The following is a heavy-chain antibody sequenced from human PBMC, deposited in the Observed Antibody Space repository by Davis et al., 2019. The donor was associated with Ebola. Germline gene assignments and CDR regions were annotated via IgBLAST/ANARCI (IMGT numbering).Heavy chain of an antibody. CDR2: NSPSGDDT. Sequence: ASVKVSCKASGGTFSSYAIGWVRQAPGQGLEWMGVNSPSGDDTAYAQKFQGRVTMTRDTSTSTVYMELSSLIFEDTAMYYCALDHLNDDAFDMWGQGTMVIVSS. CDR3: ALDHLNDDAFDM. J-gene: IGHJ3*02. CDR1: GGTFSSYA. V-gene: IGHV1-46*01. D-gene: IGHD1-1*01.